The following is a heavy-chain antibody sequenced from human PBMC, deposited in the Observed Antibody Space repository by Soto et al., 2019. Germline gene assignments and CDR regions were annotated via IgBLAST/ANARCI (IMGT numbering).Heavy chain of an antibody. CDR1: GFTFSSYW. CDR3: ARRGENDFWIGYYDY. CDR2: IKQDGSER. J-gene: IGHJ4*02. Sequence: PGGSLRLSCAASGFTFSSYWMSWVRQAPGKGLEWVANIKQDGSERYYVDSVKGRFTISRDNAKNSLYLQMNSLRAEDTAVYYCARRGENDFWIGYYDYWGQGTLVTVSS. D-gene: IGHD3-3*01. V-gene: IGHV3-7*01.